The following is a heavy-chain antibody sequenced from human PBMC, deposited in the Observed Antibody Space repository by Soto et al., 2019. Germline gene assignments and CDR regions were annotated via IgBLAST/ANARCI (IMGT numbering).Heavy chain of an antibody. J-gene: IGHJ4*02. CDR3: ASSEGSAQDY. V-gene: IGHV4-61*01. Sequence: SETLSLTCTVSGGSVSSGSYYWSWIRQPPGKGLEWIGYIYYSGSTNYNPSLKSRVTISVDTSKNQFSLKLSSVTAADTAVYYCASSEGSAQDYWGQGTLVTVSS. CDR2: IYYSGST. D-gene: IGHD6-6*01. CDR1: GGSVSSGSYY.